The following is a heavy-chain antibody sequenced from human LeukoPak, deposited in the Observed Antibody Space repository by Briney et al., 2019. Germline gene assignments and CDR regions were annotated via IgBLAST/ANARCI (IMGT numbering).Heavy chain of an antibody. D-gene: IGHD1-26*01. J-gene: IGHJ6*03. CDR3: ARAYSGTYGLGYYYMDV. Sequence: GGSLRLSCAASGFTFSSYGMHWVRQAPGKGLEWVSFIRYDGSNEYYADSVRGRFTISRDNSKNTLYLQMNSLRAEDTAVYYCARAYSGTYGLGYYYMDVWGKGTTVTISS. CDR1: GFTFSSYG. V-gene: IGHV3-30*02. CDR2: IRYDGSNE.